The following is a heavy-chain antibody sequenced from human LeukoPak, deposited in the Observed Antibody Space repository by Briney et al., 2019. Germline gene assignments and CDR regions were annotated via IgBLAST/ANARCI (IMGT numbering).Heavy chain of an antibody. V-gene: IGHV1-2*02. J-gene: IGHJ5*02. CDR3: ARDLYCSGGSCYSDRSWFDP. Sequence: ASVKVSCKASGYTFTGYYMHWVRQAPGQGLEWMGWINPNSGGTNYAQKFQGRVTMTRDTSISTAYMELSRLRSDDTAVYYCARDLYCSGGSCYSDRSWFDPWGQGTLVTVSS. CDR1: GYTFTGYY. D-gene: IGHD2-15*01. CDR2: INPNSGGT.